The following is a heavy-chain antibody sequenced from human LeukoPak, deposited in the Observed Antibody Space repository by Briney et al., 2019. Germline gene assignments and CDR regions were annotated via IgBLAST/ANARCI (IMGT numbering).Heavy chain of an antibody. CDR2: IYYTGST. Sequence: SETLSLTCTVSGGSIRSSSYYWGWIRQPPGKGLEWIGSIYYTGSTYYNPSLKSRVIISLDTSKNQFSLRLNSVTAADTAVYYCALLAGLTGSNYYGMDVWGQGTTVTVSS. CDR1: GGSIRSSSYY. D-gene: IGHD2-15*01. J-gene: IGHJ6*02. CDR3: ALLAGLTGSNYYGMDV. V-gene: IGHV4-39*01.